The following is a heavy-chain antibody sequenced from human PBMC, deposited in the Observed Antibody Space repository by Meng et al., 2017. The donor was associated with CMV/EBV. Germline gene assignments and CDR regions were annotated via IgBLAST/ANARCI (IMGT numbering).Heavy chain of an antibody. D-gene: IGHD3-3*01. Sequence: ASVKVSCKASGYTFTSYGISWVLQAPGQGLEWMGWISAYNGNTNYAQKLQGRVTMSTDTSTSTAYMELRSLRSDDTAVYYCARIGYYTIFGNYYGMDVWGQGTTVTVSS. CDR3: ARIGYYTIFGNYYGMDV. CDR1: GYTFTSYG. J-gene: IGHJ6*02. CDR2: ISAYNGNT. V-gene: IGHV1-18*01.